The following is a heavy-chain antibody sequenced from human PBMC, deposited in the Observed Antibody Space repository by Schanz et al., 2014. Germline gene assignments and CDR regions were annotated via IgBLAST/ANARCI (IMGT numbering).Heavy chain of an antibody. CDR1: GFSFTTYA. V-gene: IGHV3-23*01. CDR2: ISSGGGST. J-gene: IGHJ6*03. Sequence: EVQLLASGGRLVQPGGSLRLSCASSGFSFTTYAMSWVRQAPGKGLEWVSSISSGGGSTYYADSVKGRSTISRDNSKNTLYLHMKSLRAEDTAVYYCARVKYCTITRCYRTETEGIYYMDVWGKGTTVTVSS. D-gene: IGHD2-2*01. CDR3: ARVKYCTITRCYRTETEGIYYMDV.